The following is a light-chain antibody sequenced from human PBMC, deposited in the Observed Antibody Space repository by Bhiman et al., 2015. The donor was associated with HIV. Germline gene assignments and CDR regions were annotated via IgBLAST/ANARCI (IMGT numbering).Light chain of an antibody. CDR3: QSYDSSLSAVV. CDR2: GNS. V-gene: IGLV1-40*01. CDR1: SSNIGAGYD. Sequence: QSALTQPRSVSGSPGQSVTISCTGSSSNIGAGYDVHWYQQLPGTAPKLLIYGNSNRPSGVPDRFSGSKSGTSASLAITGLQAEDEADYYCQSYDSSLSAVVFGGGTKLTVL. J-gene: IGLJ2*01.